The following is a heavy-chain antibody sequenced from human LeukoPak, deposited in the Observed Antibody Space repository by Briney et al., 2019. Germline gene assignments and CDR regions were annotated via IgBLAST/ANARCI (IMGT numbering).Heavy chain of an antibody. V-gene: IGHV4-61*01. D-gene: IGHD6-19*01. J-gene: IGHJ4*02. CDR1: GDSLSSGNY. CDR3: ANIAVAASDY. CDR2: IYYSGST. Sequence: SETLSLTCTVSGDSLSSGNYWGWIRQPPGKGLEWIGYIYYSGSTNYNPSLKSRVTISVDTSKNQFSLKLSSVTAADTAVYYCANIAVAASDYWGQGTLVTVSS.